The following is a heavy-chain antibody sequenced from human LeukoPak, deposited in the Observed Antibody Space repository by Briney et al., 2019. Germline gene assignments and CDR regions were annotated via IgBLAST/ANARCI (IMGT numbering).Heavy chain of an antibody. CDR2: ISAYNGNT. J-gene: IGHJ3*02. D-gene: IGHD2-21*01. Sequence: ASVKVSCKASGYTFTSYGISWGRQAPGQGLERMGWISAYNGNTNYAQKLQGRVTMTTDPSTSTHYLELMSPRTAATSAYYYARERENAYCDGYCPTHDVFDIWGQGTMVTVSS. V-gene: IGHV1-18*01. CDR3: ARERENAYCDGYCPTHDVFDI. CDR1: GYTFTSYG.